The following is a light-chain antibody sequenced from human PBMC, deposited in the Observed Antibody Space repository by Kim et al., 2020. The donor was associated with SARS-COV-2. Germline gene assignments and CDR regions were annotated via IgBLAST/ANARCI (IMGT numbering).Light chain of an antibody. Sequence: ASVGDRVTIACRASQDIRSYLGCYQQNPGSAPKRLIYGASSLQSGVPSRCSGSGSGTEFTLTISSLQPEDFATYFCLQHNTYPITFGQGTRLEIK. V-gene: IGKV1-17*01. J-gene: IGKJ5*01. CDR3: LQHNTYPIT. CDR2: GAS. CDR1: QDIRSY.